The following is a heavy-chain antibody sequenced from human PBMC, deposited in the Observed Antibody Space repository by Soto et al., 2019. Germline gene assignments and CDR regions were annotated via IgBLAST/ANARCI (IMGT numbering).Heavy chain of an antibody. V-gene: IGHV3-7*01. D-gene: IGHD1-26*01. CDR3: VREGGSRYGMDV. J-gene: IGHJ6*02. Sequence: EVQVVESGGGLVQPGGSLRLSCAASDFTFGDYWMSWVRQPPGKGLEWVSNLKQGGCEKHYVNSVEGRFTISRDDAKNSLFLQMNSLRTDDTAVYYCVREGGSRYGMDVWGQGTTVTVSS. CDR2: LKQGGCEK. CDR1: DFTFGDYW.